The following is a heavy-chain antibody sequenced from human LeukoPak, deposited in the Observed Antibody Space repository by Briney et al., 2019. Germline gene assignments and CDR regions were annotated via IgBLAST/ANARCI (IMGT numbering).Heavy chain of an antibody. Sequence: PGRSLRLSCAASGFTFSTYWMHWVRQAPGKGLVWVSRINPDESSTSYADSVKGRFTISRDNAKNTLYLQLNSLRDDDTAVYYCARGGLEPVDYWGQGTLVTVSS. CDR2: INPDESST. J-gene: IGHJ4*02. D-gene: IGHD1-1*01. CDR3: ARGGLEPVDY. CDR1: GFTFSTYW. V-gene: IGHV3-74*01.